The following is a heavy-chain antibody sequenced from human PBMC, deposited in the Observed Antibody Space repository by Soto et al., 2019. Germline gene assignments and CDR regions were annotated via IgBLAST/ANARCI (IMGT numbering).Heavy chain of an antibody. J-gene: IGHJ6*02. Sequence: QLQLQESGPGLVKPSETLSLTCTVSGGSISSSSYYWGWIRQPPGKGLEWIGSIYYSGSTYYNPSLKRRVTISVDTSKNQFSLKLSSVTAADTAVYYCARQATYYYYGMDVWGQGTTVTVSS. CDR1: GGSISSSSYY. CDR2: IYYSGST. CDR3: ARQATYYYYGMDV. V-gene: IGHV4-39*01.